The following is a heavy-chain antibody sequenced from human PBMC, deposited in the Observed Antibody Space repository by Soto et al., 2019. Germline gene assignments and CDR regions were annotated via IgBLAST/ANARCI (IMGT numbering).Heavy chain of an antibody. CDR2: INHSGST. V-gene: IGHV4-34*01. Sequence: SATLSLTCAVYGGSFSGYYWSWIRQPPGKGLEWIGEINHSGSTNYNPSLKSRVTISVDTSKNQFSLKLSSVTAADTAVYYCARGSDSSSPGDYYYYYMDVWGKGTTVTVSS. CDR1: GGSFSGYY. D-gene: IGHD6-13*01. CDR3: ARGSDSSSPGDYYYYYMDV. J-gene: IGHJ6*03.